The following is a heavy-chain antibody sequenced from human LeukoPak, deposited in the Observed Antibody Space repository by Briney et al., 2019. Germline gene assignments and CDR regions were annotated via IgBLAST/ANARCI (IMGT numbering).Heavy chain of an antibody. CDR3: ARAAYGDNEIYYYYYMDV. D-gene: IGHD4-17*01. V-gene: IGHV3-20*04. Sequence: GGSLRLSCAASGFTFDDYGMSWVRQAPGKGLEWVSGINWNGGSTGYADSVKGRFTISRDNAKNSLYLQMNSLRAEDTALYYCARAAYGDNEIYYYYYMDVWGKGTTVTVSS. CDR2: INWNGGST. CDR1: GFTFDDYG. J-gene: IGHJ6*03.